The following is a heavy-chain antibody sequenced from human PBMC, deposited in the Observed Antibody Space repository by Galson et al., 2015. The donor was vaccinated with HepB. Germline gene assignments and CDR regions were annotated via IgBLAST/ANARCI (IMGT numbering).Heavy chain of an antibody. V-gene: IGHV1-46*01. CDR2: INPSGGRT. Sequence: SVKVSCKASGYTFTSYYMHWVRKAPGQGLAWMGVINPSGGRTNYAQNFKGRVTMTRDTSTTIVYMELTSLKSDDTAVYYCARSLPGGWYYFDYWGHGALVTVSS. D-gene: IGHD3-16*01. CDR3: ARSLPGGWYYFDY. J-gene: IGHJ4*01. CDR1: GYTFTSYY.